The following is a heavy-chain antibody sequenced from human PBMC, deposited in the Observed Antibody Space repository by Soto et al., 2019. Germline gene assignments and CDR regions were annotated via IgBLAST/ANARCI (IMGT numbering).Heavy chain of an antibody. CDR1: GFTFSSYA. Sequence: QVQLVESGGGVVQPGRSLRLSCAASGFTFSSYAMHWVRQAPGKGLEWVAVISYDGSNKYYADSVKGRFTISRDNSKNTLYLQMNSLGAEDRAVYYCAREFLVVVTARGGAFDYWGQGTLVTVSS. J-gene: IGHJ4*02. CDR3: AREFLVVVTARGGAFDY. V-gene: IGHV3-30-3*01. CDR2: ISYDGSNK. D-gene: IGHD2-21*02.